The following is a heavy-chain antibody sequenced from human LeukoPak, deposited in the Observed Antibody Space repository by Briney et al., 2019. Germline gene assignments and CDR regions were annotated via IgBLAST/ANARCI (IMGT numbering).Heavy chain of an antibody. CDR2: ISSSGDDT. J-gene: IGHJ3*02. D-gene: IGHD3-10*01. CDR1: GFTFSNYA. Sequence: PGGSLRLSCAASGFTFSNYAMSWVRQVPGKGLEWVSAISSSGDDTYYADSVKGRFTISRDNSNNTLYLQMNSLRVDNTAVYYCTKGFFRGHAFDIWGRGTMVTVSS. CDR3: TKGFFRGHAFDI. V-gene: IGHV3-23*01.